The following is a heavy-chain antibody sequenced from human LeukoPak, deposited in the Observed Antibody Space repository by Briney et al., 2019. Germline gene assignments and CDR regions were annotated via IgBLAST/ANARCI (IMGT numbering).Heavy chain of an antibody. CDR3: ARLPLLDFWSGYYNWYFDL. J-gene: IGHJ2*01. D-gene: IGHD3-3*01. CDR1: GGSISSSSYF. CDR2: ISYNGST. Sequence: SETLSLTCTVSGGSISSSSYFWGWIRQPPGKGLEWIGSISYNGSTYYNPSLKSRLTISVDTSKNQFSLKLSSVTAADTAVHYCARLPLLDFWSGYYNWYFDLWGRGTLVTVSS. V-gene: IGHV4-39*01.